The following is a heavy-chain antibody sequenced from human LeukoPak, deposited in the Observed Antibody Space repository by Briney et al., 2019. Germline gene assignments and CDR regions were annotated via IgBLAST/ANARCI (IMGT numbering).Heavy chain of an antibody. V-gene: IGHV3-74*01. D-gene: IGHD3-22*01. Sequence: GGSLRLSCAASGFTFSSYWMHWVRQAPGKGLVWVLRINSDGSSTSYADSVKGRFTISRDNAKNTLYLQMNSLRAEDTAVYYCASPYYYDSSGYLHYWGQGTLVTVSS. CDR3: ASPYYYDSSGYLHY. CDR1: GFTFSSYW. J-gene: IGHJ4*02. CDR2: INSDGSST.